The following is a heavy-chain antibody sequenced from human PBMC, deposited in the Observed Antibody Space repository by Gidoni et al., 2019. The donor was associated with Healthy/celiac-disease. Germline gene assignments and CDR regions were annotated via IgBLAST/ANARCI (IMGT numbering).Heavy chain of an antibody. Sequence: QVTLKESGPVLVKPTETLTLTCTVSGFSLSNARMGVSWIRQPPGKALEWLAHIFSNDEKSYSTSLKSRFTISKDTSKSQVVLTMTNMDPVDTATYYCALYDSSGYGYYYYGMDVWGQGTTVTVSS. D-gene: IGHD3-22*01. CDR2: IFSNDEK. V-gene: IGHV2-26*01. CDR1: GFSLSNARMG. CDR3: ALYDSSGYGYYYYGMDV. J-gene: IGHJ6*02.